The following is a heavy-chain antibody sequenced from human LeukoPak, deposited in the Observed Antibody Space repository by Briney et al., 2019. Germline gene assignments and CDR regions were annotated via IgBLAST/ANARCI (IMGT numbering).Heavy chain of an antibody. V-gene: IGHV1-8*02. Sequence: GASVKVSCKASGYTFTGYYMFWVRQATGQGLEWMGWMNPNSGSTGYAQKFQGRVTMTRNTSISTAYMELSSLRSEDTAVYYCARDVYYDILTEAFDPWGQGTLVTVSS. CDR2: MNPNSGST. D-gene: IGHD3-9*01. CDR3: ARDVYYDILTEAFDP. J-gene: IGHJ5*02. CDR1: GYTFTGYY.